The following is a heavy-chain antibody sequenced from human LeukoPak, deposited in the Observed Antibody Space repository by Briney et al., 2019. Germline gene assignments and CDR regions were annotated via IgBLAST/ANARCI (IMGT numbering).Heavy chain of an antibody. CDR3: ARTLRYSYGYEDY. V-gene: IGHV3-53*01. CDR1: GFTVSSNS. Sequence: GGSLRLSCTVSGFTVSSNSMSWVRQAPGKGLEWVSFIYSGTIHYSDSVKGRFTISRDNSKNTLYLQMNSLRAEDTAVYYCARTLRYSYGYEDYWGQGTLVTVSS. J-gene: IGHJ4*02. CDR2: IYSGTI. D-gene: IGHD5-18*01.